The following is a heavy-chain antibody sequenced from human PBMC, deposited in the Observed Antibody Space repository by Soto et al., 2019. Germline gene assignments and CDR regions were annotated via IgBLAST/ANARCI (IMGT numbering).Heavy chain of an antibody. D-gene: IGHD3-3*01. CDR3: ARATRPSYYDFWSGYYLGWFDP. J-gene: IGHJ5*02. CDR2: ISAYNGNT. V-gene: IGHV1-18*01. Sequence: ASVKVSCKASGYTFTSYGISWVRQAPGQGLEWMGWISAYNGNTNYAQKLQGRVTMTTDTSTSTAYMELRSLRSDDTAVYYCARATRPSYYDFWSGYYLGWFDPWGQGTLVTVSS. CDR1: GYTFTSYG.